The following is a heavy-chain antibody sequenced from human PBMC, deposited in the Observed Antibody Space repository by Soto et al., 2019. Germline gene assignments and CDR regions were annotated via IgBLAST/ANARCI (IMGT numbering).Heavy chain of an antibody. CDR3: AGDSPHDSTVAGDY. CDR1: GLTFGSRA. V-gene: IGHV3-23*01. J-gene: IGHJ4*02. D-gene: IGHD3-22*01. Sequence: GGSLRLSCVASGLTFGSRAMSWVRQSPGEGLEWVSTITDTGGDAKYADSVRGRFAISRDNSKNTLYLQMNNLRVEDTAVYYCAGDSPHDSTVAGDYWGQGALVTVSS. CDR2: ITDTGGDA.